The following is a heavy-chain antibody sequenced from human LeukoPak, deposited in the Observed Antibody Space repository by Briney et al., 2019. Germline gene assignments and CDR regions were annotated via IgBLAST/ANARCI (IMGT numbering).Heavy chain of an antibody. CDR3: ARDHRWYSSGWYRYFDY. J-gene: IGHJ4*02. D-gene: IGHD6-19*01. Sequence: GGSLRLSCAASGFTFSSYWMHWVRQAPGKGLVWVSRINSDGSSTSYADSVKGRFTISRDNAKNTLYLQMNSLRAEDTAVYYCARDHRWYSSGWYRYFDYWGQGTLVTVSS. CDR2: INSDGSST. CDR1: GFTFSSYW. V-gene: IGHV3-74*01.